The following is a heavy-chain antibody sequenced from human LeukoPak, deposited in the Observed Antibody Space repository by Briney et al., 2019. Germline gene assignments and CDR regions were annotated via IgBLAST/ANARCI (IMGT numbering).Heavy chain of an antibody. D-gene: IGHD1-14*01. CDR2: INPNSGGT. CDR1: GYTFTGYY. Sequence: GASVKVSCKASGYTFTGYYIHWVRQAPGQGLEWMGWINPNSGGTNYAQKFQDRVTMTRGTSISTAYMELSRLKSDDTAVYYCVRPLTTSGWYFDLWGRGTLVTVSS. CDR3: VRPLTTSGWYFDL. V-gene: IGHV1-2*02. J-gene: IGHJ2*01.